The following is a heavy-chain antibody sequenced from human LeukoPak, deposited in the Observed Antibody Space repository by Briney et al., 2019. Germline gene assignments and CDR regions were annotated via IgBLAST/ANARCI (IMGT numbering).Heavy chain of an antibody. D-gene: IGHD1-20*01. J-gene: IGHJ4*02. Sequence: PGGSLRLPCAASGFTFTNAWMNWVRQAPGKGLKWVGRIKSKADGETIDYAAPVKGRFTFSRDDSKNMLYLQMNSLKSEDTAVYYCSTLTSRGLSDSWGQGTLVTVSS. CDR2: IKSKADGETI. CDR3: STLTSRGLSDS. V-gene: IGHV3-15*07. CDR1: GFTFTNAW.